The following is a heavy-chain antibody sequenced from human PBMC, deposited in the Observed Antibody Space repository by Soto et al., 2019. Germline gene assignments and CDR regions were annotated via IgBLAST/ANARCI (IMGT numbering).Heavy chain of an antibody. CDR2: IIPIFGTA. CDR3: ARAPYYYDSSGSPYAGAFDI. J-gene: IGHJ3*02. Sequence: SVKVSCKASGGTFSSYAISWVRQAPGQGLEWMGGIIPIFGTANYAQKFQGRVTITADESTSTAYMELSSLRSEDTAVYYCARAPYYYDSSGSPYAGAFDIWGQGTMVTVSS. V-gene: IGHV1-69*13. D-gene: IGHD3-22*01. CDR1: GGTFSSYA.